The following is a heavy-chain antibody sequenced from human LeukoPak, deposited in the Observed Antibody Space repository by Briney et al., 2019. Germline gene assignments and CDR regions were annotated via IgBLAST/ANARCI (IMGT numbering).Heavy chain of an antibody. CDR3: ARDEGRPTDAFDI. J-gene: IGHJ3*02. Sequence: GSLRLSCAASGFTFRSYWMSWVRQAPGKGLEWVANIKQDGSEKYYVDSVKGRFTIFRDNAKNSLYLQMNSLRAEDTALYYCARDEGRPTDAFDIWGQGTMVTVSS. V-gene: IGHV3-7*01. CDR2: IKQDGSEK. CDR1: GFTFRSYW.